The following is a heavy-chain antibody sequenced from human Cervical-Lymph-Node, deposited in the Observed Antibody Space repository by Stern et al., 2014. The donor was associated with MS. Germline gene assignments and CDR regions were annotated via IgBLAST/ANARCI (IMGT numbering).Heavy chain of an antibody. CDR2: IIPLFGTA. D-gene: IGHD4-23*01. J-gene: IGHJ4*02. CDR3: ARGSTVVTDYFDY. V-gene: IGHV1-69*01. CDR1: GGTFSSYA. Sequence: VQLLQSGAEVKKPGSSVKVSCKASGGTFSSYAINWVRQPPGQGLEWMGGIIPLFGTANYAQKFQGRVTITADESTSTAYMELSSLRSEDTAVYYCARGSTVVTDYFDYWGQGTLVTVSS.